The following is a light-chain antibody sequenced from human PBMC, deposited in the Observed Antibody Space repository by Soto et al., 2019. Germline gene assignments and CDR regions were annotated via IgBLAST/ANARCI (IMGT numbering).Light chain of an antibody. J-gene: IGLJ1*01. V-gene: IGLV2-14*01. CDR1: SSDVGAYKY. CDR2: EVS. Sequence: ALTQPASVSGSPGQSVTISCTGTSSDVGAYKYVSWYQQHPGKAPKLMIYEVSNRPSGVSNRFSGSKSGNTASLTISGLQADDEADYYCNSYAGDIIRFVFGTGTKVT. CDR3: NSYAGDIIRFV.